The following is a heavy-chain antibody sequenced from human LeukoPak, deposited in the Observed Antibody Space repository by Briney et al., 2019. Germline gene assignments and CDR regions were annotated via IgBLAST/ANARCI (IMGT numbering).Heavy chain of an antibody. CDR3: ARFYDSSGYYPLFDY. CDR1: GYTFTNYA. D-gene: IGHD3-22*01. CDR2: INTNTGNP. J-gene: IGHJ4*02. V-gene: IGHV7-4-1*02. Sequence: ASVKVSCKASGYTFTNYAMNWVRQAPGQGLEWMGWINTNTGNPTYAQGFTGRFVFSLDTSVSTAYLQISSLKAEDTAVYYCARFYDSSGYYPLFDYWGQGTLVTVSS.